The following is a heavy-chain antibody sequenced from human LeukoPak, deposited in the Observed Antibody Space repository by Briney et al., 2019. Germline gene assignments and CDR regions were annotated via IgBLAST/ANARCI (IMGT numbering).Heavy chain of an antibody. D-gene: IGHD4-23*01. CDR1: GFTFSTYW. J-gene: IGHJ5*02. V-gene: IGHV3-7*01. CDR3: ARDFVGGTYNWLDP. CDR2: IKEDGSEE. Sequence: GGSLRLSCAASGFTFSTYWMSWVRQAPGKRLECVANIKEDGSEEYYVDSVKGRFSISRDNAKNSLYLQMNSLRAEDTAVYYCARDFVGGTYNWLDPWGQGTLVTVSS.